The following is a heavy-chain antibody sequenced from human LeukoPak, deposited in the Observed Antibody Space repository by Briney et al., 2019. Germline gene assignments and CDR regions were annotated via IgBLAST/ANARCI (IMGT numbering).Heavy chain of an antibody. D-gene: IGHD2-21*02. CDR2: IRYDGSNK. V-gene: IGHV3-30*02. CDR3: ARELPRVTGYDFDY. J-gene: IGHJ4*02. Sequence: GGALRLSCAASGFTFSSYGMHWVRQAPGKGVGGGAFIRYDGSNKYDADSVKGRFTISRDNSKNTLYLQMNSLRAEDTAVYYCARELPRVTGYDFDYWGQGTLVTVSS. CDR1: GFTFSSYG.